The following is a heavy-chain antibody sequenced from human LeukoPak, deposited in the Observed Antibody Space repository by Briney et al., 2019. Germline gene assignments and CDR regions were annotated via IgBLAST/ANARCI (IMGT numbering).Heavy chain of an antibody. CDR1: GFTFSSYA. CDR3: AKTSGVRYYYDSSGYQPDY. CDR2: ISGSGGST. Sequence: PPGGSLRLSCAASGFTFSSYAMSWVRQAPGKGLEWVSAISGSGGSTYYADSVKGRFTISRDNSKNTLYLQMNSLRAEDTAVYYCAKTSGVRYYYDSSGYQPDYWGQGTLVTVSS. V-gene: IGHV3-23*01. J-gene: IGHJ4*02. D-gene: IGHD3-22*01.